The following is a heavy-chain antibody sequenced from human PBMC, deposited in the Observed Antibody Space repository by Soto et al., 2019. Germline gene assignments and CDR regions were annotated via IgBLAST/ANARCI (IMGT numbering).Heavy chain of an antibody. CDR3: XRRRGALRILYYYGMDV. Sequence: SVTLSLTCTVSGGSVSSSSYYWSWIRQPPGKGLEWIGHVYNSGSTNYNPSLKNRVSISVDTSKNQFSLKLSSVTAADTAVYYCXRRRGALRILYYYGMDVWGQGTTVTVSS. D-gene: IGHD1-26*01. J-gene: IGHJ6*02. CDR2: VYNSGST. V-gene: IGHV4-61*01. CDR1: GGSVSSSSYY.